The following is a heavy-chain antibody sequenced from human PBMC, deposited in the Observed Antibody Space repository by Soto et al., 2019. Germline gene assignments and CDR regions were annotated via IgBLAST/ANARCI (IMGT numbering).Heavy chain of an antibody. CDR1: GFSLSTRGVA. CDR3: AHRPRGYAYYFDY. V-gene: IGHV2-5*02. Sequence: QITLKESGPTLVKPTQTLTLTCTFSGFSLSTRGVAVGWFRQPPGKALEWLALIYWDEDKWYSPSLQSRLTITDDTSKTLVVLTTTNMDPVASATYYCAHRPRGYAYYFDYWGQGTLVTVSS. CDR2: IYWDEDK. D-gene: IGHD5-12*01. J-gene: IGHJ4*02.